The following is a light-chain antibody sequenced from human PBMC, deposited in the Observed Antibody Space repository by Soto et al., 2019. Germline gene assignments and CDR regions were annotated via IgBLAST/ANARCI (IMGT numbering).Light chain of an antibody. Sequence: EVVMTQSPVTLSVSPGERVVLFCRASQFIIGNLAWYQRKPGQGPRLLIYGASTRATGIPARFSGSWSGTEFTLTISSLQSEDLGFYYCQQYNFWPLTFSGGTKVEIK. CDR2: GAS. V-gene: IGKV3-15*01. J-gene: IGKJ4*01. CDR1: QFIIGN. CDR3: QQYNFWPLT.